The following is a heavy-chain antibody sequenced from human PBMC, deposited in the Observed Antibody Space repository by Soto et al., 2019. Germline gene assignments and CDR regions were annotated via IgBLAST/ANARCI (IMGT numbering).Heavy chain of an antibody. CDR2: LYSGGNT. CDR1: GFTVSSNY. CDR3: AIDPPDPYHDSCGFDTD. Sequence: EVQLVESGGGLVRPGGSLRLSCAASGFTVSSNYMSWVRQAPGKGLEWVSILYSGGNTHYADSVKGRFTITRHSSKNTLYLQMNSLRLEDTAVYFCAIDPPDPYHDSCGFDTDWGQGTLVTVSS. J-gene: IGHJ4*02. V-gene: IGHV3-53*04. D-gene: IGHD2-21*01.